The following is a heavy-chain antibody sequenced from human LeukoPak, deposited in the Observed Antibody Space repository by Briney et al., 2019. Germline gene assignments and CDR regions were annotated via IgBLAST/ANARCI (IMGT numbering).Heavy chain of an antibody. CDR1: EGTLSSYP. V-gene: IGHV1-69*13. D-gene: IGHD1-26*01. CDR2: IIPTFGTQ. CDR3: ARDAGGSYPLDY. Sequence: SVKVSCKASEGTLSSYPNGRARQAPAHGPQRMGEIIPTFGTQNYAQKFQGRVTSTADESTSIAYMELSSLRSEDTAVCYCARDAGGSYPLDYWGQGTLVTVSS. J-gene: IGHJ4*02.